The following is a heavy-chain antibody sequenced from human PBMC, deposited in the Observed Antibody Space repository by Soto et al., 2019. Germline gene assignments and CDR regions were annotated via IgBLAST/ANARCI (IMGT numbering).Heavy chain of an antibody. Sequence: ASVKVSCKASGYTFTSYAMHWVRQAPGQRLEWMGWINAGNGNTKYSQKFQGRVTITRDTPASTAYMELSSLRSEDTAVYYCARDQYIAAAGTNGADYWGQGTLVTVSS. CDR3: ARDQYIAAAGTNGADY. V-gene: IGHV1-3*01. J-gene: IGHJ4*02. CDR2: INAGNGNT. D-gene: IGHD6-13*01. CDR1: GYTFTSYA.